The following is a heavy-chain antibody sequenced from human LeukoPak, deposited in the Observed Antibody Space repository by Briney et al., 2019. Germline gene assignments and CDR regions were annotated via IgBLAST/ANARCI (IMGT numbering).Heavy chain of an antibody. CDR3: ARRGSYYASSVYYYFDY. J-gene: IGHJ4*02. CDR2: IYYRGST. CDR1: GGSISSYY. D-gene: IGHD3-22*01. V-gene: IGHV4-59*08. Sequence: SQTLSLTCTVAGGSISSYYWSWIRHPPRKGPEWIGYIYYRGSTNYNPPLKSRVTMSVDTSKNQFSLRLTSVTAADTAVYYCARRGSYYASSVYYYFDYWGQGNLVTVSS.